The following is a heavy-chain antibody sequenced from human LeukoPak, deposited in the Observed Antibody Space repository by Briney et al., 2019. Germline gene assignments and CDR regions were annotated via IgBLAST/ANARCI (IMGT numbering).Heavy chain of an antibody. J-gene: IGHJ5*02. CDR3: ANGGGLLWFGELLRGWFDP. CDR2: ISGSGGST. D-gene: IGHD3-10*01. Sequence: PGGSLRLCCAASGFTFSSYAMSWVRQAPGKGLEWVSAISGSGGSTYYADSVKGRFTISRDNSKNTLYLQMNSLRAEDTAVYYCANGGGLLWFGELLRGWFDPWGQGTLVTVSS. V-gene: IGHV3-23*01. CDR1: GFTFSSYA.